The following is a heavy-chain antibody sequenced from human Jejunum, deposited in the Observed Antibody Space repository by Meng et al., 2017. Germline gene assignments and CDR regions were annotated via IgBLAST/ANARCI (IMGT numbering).Heavy chain of an antibody. J-gene: IGHJ4*02. V-gene: IGHV3-64*01. CDR2: ISGDGRAT. CDR3: AKEEIGDYDY. CDR1: GFTFRNHP. D-gene: IGHD3-3*01. Sequence: EVQLVASGGGVVQPGGSLRLSCEASGFTFRNHPMHWVRQTPGKGLESVSAISGDGRATYYANSVRGRFTISRDNSRNTLFLQMGSLTAEDMGVYYCAKEEIGDYDYWGQGTLVTVSS.